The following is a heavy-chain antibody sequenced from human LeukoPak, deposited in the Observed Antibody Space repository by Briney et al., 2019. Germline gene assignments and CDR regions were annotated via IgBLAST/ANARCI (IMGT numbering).Heavy chain of an antibody. CDR1: GFTVSSNY. J-gene: IGHJ6*02. D-gene: IGHD2-15*01. CDR2: IYSGGST. V-gene: IGHV3-53*01. CDR3: AGGYHIPRTYYYYYGMDV. Sequence: PGGSLRLSCAASGFTVSSNYMSWVRQAPGKGLEWVSVIYSGGSTYYADSVKGRFTISRDNSKNTLYLQMNSLRAEDTAVYYCAGGYHIPRTYYYYYGMDVWGQGTTVTVSS.